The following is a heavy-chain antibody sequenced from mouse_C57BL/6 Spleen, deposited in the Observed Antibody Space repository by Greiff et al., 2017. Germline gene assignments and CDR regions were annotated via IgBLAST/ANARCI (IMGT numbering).Heavy chain of an antibody. Sequence: EVKVEESGGGLVKPGGSLKLSCAASGFTFSSYTMSWVRQTPEKRLEWVATISGGGGNTYYPDSVKGRFTISRDNAKNTLYLQMSSLRSEDTALYYCARQPTVVATGDAMDYWGQGTSVTVSS. V-gene: IGHV5-9*01. D-gene: IGHD1-1*01. CDR1: GFTFSSYT. J-gene: IGHJ4*01. CDR3: ARQPTVVATGDAMDY. CDR2: ISGGGGNT.